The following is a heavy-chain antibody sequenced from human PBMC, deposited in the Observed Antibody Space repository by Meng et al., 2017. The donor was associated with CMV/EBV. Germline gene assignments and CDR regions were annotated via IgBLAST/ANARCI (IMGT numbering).Heavy chain of an antibody. V-gene: IGHV3-23*01. CDR3: ANRFESGPIDY. CDR1: GFTFSSYA. D-gene: IGHD3-9*01. CDR2: ISGSGGST. Sequence: EVQVLECGGGLVQPGGSLTLSCAASGFTFSSYAMSWVRQAPGKGLEWVSAISGSGGSTYYADSVKGRFTISRDNSKNTLYLQMNSLRAEDTAVYYCANRFESGPIDYWGQGTLVTVSS. J-gene: IGHJ4*02.